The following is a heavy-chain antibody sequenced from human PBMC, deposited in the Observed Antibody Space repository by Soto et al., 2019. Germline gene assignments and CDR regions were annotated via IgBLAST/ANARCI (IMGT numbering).Heavy chain of an antibody. CDR2: TYYKSKWYN. V-gene: IGHV6-1*01. CDR1: GYSVSSNSAA. J-gene: IGHJ5*02. D-gene: IGHD3-10*01. Sequence: QSQTLSLTCAISGYSVSSNSAAWNWIRQSPSRGLEWLGRTYYKSKWYNEYAVSVKSRMTINPDTSKNQFSLQLNSVTPEDTAVYYCAFVYGSGTGGCFDPWGQGILVTVSS. CDR3: AFVYGSGTGGCFDP.